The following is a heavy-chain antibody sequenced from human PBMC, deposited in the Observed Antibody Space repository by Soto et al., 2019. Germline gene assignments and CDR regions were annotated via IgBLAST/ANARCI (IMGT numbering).Heavy chain of an antibody. CDR1: GASVSSYS. CDR2: IHYSGGT. V-gene: IGHV4-59*02. Sequence: SSETLALTCSVTGASVSSYSWSWIRQSPGKGLEWIGYIHYSGGTNYTPSLRSRVTISVDTSKNQLSLNLTSLTAADTAVYYCARGGTYGSGVFNWFDPWGQGTLVTVSS. J-gene: IGHJ5*02. CDR3: ARGGTYGSGVFNWFDP. D-gene: IGHD3-10*01.